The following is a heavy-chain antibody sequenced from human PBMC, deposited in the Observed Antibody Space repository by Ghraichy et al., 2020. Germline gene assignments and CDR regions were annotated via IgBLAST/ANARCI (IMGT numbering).Heavy chain of an antibody. D-gene: IGHD3-3*01. J-gene: IGHJ4*02. Sequence: GGSLRLSCVASGFNFNKHWMNWVRQAPGKGLEWVAIIKPNGGENYYVDSVKGRFTISRDNVGNSLYLQMNSLKVEDTAVYYCAKDGVWSSDYWGQGTLVTVSS. CDR3: AKDGVWSSDY. CDR1: GFNFNKHW. CDR2: IKPNGGEN. V-gene: IGHV3-7*04.